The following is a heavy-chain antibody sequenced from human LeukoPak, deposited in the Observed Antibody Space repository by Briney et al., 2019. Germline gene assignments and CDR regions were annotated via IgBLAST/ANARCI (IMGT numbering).Heavy chain of an antibody. CDR1: GDSISRSTYY. J-gene: IGHJ4*02. D-gene: IGHD6-25*01. V-gene: IGHV4-39*02. CDR2: DYYGRSP. Sequence: PSETLSLTCTVSGDSISRSTYYWAWIRQPPGKGLEWIGCDYYGRSPYFNPSLTTQATISVDTYKNNFSLKMNSVTAADTAVYYCARSSGTGTFSYWGQGTLVTVSS. CDR3: ARSSGTGTFSY.